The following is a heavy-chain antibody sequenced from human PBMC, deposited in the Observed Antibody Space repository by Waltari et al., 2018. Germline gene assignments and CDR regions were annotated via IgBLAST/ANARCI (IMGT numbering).Heavy chain of an antibody. CDR1: GYSFTSYW. Sequence: EVQLVQSGAEVKKPGESLKISCKGSGYSFTSYWIGWVRQMPGKGLEWMGIIYPGDSDTRYSPSFQGQVTISADKSISTAYLQWSSLKASDTAMYYCARPSPLAGCSGGSCSDAFDIWGQGTMVTVSS. V-gene: IGHV5-51*01. CDR2: IYPGDSDT. D-gene: IGHD2-15*01. CDR3: ARPSPLAGCSGGSCSDAFDI. J-gene: IGHJ3*02.